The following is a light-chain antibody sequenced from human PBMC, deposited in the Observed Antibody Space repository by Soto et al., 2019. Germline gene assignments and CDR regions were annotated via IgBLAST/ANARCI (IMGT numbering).Light chain of an antibody. V-gene: IGLV2-14*03. CDR1: SSDVGDYNY. Sequence: QSVLTQPASVSGSPGQSITISCTGTSSDVGDYNYVSWYQQHPGKAPKLMIYDVGNRPSGVSNRFSGSKSGNTASLTISGLQAEDEADYYCTSYTSSRSVVFGGGTKLTVL. J-gene: IGLJ2*01. CDR3: TSYTSSRSVV. CDR2: DVG.